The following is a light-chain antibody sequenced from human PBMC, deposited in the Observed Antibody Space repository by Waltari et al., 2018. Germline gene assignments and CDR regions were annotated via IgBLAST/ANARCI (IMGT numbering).Light chain of an antibody. CDR3: SSFTSGTDSQIL. Sequence: QSAVTQPASVSGSPRQTTSLSCPRTAGNCDYYNYVSCFQQYPGKAPHLIIYEVSRRPSGVPARFSGSKSGYTASLTISGLQAEDEADYYCSSFTSGTDSQILFGGGTKLTVL. J-gene: IGLJ3*02. CDR1: AGNCDYYNY. CDR2: EVS. V-gene: IGLV2-14*03.